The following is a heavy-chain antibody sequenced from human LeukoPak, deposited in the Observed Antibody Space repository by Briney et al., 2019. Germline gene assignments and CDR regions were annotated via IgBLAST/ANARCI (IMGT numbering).Heavy chain of an antibody. D-gene: IGHD3-10*01. Sequence: SETLSLTCTVSGGSISSYYWSWIRQPPGKGLEWIGSIYHSGSTYYNPSLKSRVTISVDTSKNQFSLKLSSVTAADTAVYYCASGYYGSGSYYKLVYYFDYWGQGTLVTVSS. CDR1: GGSISSYY. J-gene: IGHJ4*02. V-gene: IGHV4-59*08. CDR2: IYHSGST. CDR3: ASGYYGSGSYYKLVYYFDY.